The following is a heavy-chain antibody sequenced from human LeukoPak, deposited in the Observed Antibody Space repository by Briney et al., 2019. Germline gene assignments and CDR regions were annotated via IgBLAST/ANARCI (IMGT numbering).Heavy chain of an antibody. J-gene: IGHJ3*02. CDR1: GFTFSSYE. D-gene: IGHD3-22*01. V-gene: IGHV3-48*03. CDR3: ARGENMIAHAFDI. Sequence: PGGSLGLSCAASGFTFSSYEMNWVRQAPGKGLEWVSYISSSGSTIYYADSVKGRFTISRDNAKNSLYLQMNSLRAEDTAVYYCARGENMIAHAFDIWGQGTMVTVSS. CDR2: ISSSGSTI.